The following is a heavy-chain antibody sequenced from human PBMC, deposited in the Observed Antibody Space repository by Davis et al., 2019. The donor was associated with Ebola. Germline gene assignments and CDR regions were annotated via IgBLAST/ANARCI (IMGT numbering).Heavy chain of an antibody. CDR3: AKELLSEGGMVVAGPGY. CDR1: GFTFSSYA. J-gene: IGHJ4*02. CDR2: ISGSGGRT. Sequence: PGGSLRLSCAASGFTFSSYAMSWVRQAPGKGLEWVSAISGSGGRTYYADSVKGRFTISRDNSKNTLYLQMNSLRAEDTAVYYCAKELLSEGGMVVAGPGYWDQGTLVTVSS. D-gene: IGHD6-19*01. V-gene: IGHV3-23*01.